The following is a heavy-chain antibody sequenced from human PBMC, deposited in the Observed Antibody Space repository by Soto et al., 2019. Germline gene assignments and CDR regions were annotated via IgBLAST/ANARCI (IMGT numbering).Heavy chain of an antibody. Sequence: EVQLVESGGGLVKPGGSLRLSCAASGFIFSSYYMNWVRQAPGKGLEWVSSIISTSSYIYYADSVRGRFTISRDNAKNSLYLQMNSLRAEDTALYFCARGQQLVMGGYYFDYWGQGSLVTVSS. J-gene: IGHJ4*02. D-gene: IGHD6-13*01. CDR1: GFIFSSYY. V-gene: IGHV3-21*01. CDR2: IISTSSYI. CDR3: ARGQQLVMGGYYFDY.